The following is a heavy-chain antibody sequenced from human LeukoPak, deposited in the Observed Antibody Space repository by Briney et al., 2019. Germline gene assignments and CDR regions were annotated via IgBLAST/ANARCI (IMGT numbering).Heavy chain of an antibody. J-gene: IGHJ6*02. V-gene: IGHV3-23*01. CDR3: AKTTSARWDYYYGMDV. Sequence: PGGSLRLSCTVSGFTFSRHSMNWVRQAPGKGLKWVSGISGSGDRTYYADSVKGRFTISRDNSKNTLSLQMNSLRAEDTAVYYCAKTTSARWDYYYGMDVWGQGTTVTVSS. CDR2: ISGSGDRT. D-gene: IGHD1-1*01. CDR1: GFTFSRHS.